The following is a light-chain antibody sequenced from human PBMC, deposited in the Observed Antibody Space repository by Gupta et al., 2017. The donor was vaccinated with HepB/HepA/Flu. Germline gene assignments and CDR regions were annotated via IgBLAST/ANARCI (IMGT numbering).Light chain of an antibody. Sequence: DIVLTQSPEVQSVTPKEKVTITCRASQSIGSSLHWYQQKPGQSPKLLIKYASQSFSGVPSRFSGSGSGTDFTLTIKGLEAEDVATYYCHQSSTLPQDITFGQGTRLEIK. CDR3: HQSSTLPQDIT. J-gene: IGKJ5*01. CDR2: YAS. V-gene: IGKV6-21*01. CDR1: QSIGSS.